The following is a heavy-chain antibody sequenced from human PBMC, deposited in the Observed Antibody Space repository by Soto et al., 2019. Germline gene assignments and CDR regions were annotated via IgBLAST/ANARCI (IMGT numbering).Heavy chain of an antibody. D-gene: IGHD2-2*01. J-gene: IGHJ4*02. V-gene: IGHV5-51*01. Sequence: EVQLVQSGAEVKKPGDSLKISCKCSGYSFATYWIRWVRQMPGKGLEWMGIIYPGDSDSRYSPSFQGQVTISADKSISTAYLQWSSLKASDTAMYYCARLTRVMPYYFDYWAQGTLVTVSS. CDR3: ARLTRVMPYYFDY. CDR2: IYPGDSDS. CDR1: GYSFATYW.